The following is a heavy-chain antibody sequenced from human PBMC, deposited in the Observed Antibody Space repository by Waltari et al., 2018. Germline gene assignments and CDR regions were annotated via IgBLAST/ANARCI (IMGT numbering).Heavy chain of an antibody. J-gene: IGHJ4*02. CDR3: ARAPYYYDSSGYRENY. Sequence: QVQLVQSGAEVKKPGASVKVSCKASGYTFTGYYMHWVRQAPGQGLEWMGRINPNRGGTNYAQKLQGRVTMTRDTSISTAYMELSRRRSDDTAVYYCARAPYYYDSSGYRENYWGQGTLVTVSS. D-gene: IGHD3-22*01. CDR1: GYTFTGYY. CDR2: INPNRGGT. V-gene: IGHV1-2*06.